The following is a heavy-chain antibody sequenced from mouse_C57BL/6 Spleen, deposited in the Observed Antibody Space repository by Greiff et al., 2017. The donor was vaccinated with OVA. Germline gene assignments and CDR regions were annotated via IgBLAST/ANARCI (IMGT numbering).Heavy chain of an antibody. CDR1: GYTFTSYW. CDR2: IYPSDSET. D-gene: IGHD2-4*01. V-gene: IGHV1-61*01. Sequence: QVQLKQPGAELVRPGSSVKLSCKASGYTFTSYWMDWVKQRPGQGLEWIGNIYPSDSETHYNQKFKDKATLTVDKSSSTAYMQLSSLTSEDSAVYYCAREGGIYYDYDWFAYWGQGTLVTVSA. CDR3: AREGGIYYDYDWFAY. J-gene: IGHJ3*01.